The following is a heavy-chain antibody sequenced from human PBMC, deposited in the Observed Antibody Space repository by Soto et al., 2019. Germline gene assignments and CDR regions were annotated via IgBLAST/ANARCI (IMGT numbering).Heavy chain of an antibody. CDR2: ISSSSSYI. Sequence: EVQLVESGGGLVKPGGSLRLSCAASGCTFSSYSMNWVRQAPGKGLEWVSSISSSSSYIYYADSVKGRFTISRDNAKNSLYLQMNSLRAEDTAVYYCARGIAAAGSRFDPWGQGTLVTVSS. J-gene: IGHJ5*02. V-gene: IGHV3-21*01. CDR3: ARGIAAAGSRFDP. CDR1: GCTFSSYS. D-gene: IGHD6-13*01.